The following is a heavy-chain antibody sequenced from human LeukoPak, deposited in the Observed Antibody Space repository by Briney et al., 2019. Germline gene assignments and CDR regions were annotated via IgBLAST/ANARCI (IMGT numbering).Heavy chain of an antibody. J-gene: IGHJ4*02. CDR3: ARGGPDTTLDY. D-gene: IGHD1-1*01. Sequence: GGSLRLSCAASGFTVSSSYMSWVRQAPGKGLDWVSVIYTVGSTYYADSVKGRFTISTGNSKNTLYLQMNSLRAEDTAVYYCARGGPDTTLDYWGQGTLVTVSS. V-gene: IGHV3-66*01. CDR1: GFTVSSSY. CDR2: IYTVGST.